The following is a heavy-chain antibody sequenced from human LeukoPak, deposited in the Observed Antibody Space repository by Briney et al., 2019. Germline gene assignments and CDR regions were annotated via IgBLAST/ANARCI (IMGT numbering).Heavy chain of an antibody. Sequence: SETLSLTCAVYGGSFSGYYWSWIRQPPGKGLEWIGEINHSGSTNYNPSLKSRVTISVDTSKNQFSLKLSSVTAPDTAVYYCARHKQLARYFDLWGRGTLVTVSS. D-gene: IGHD6-6*01. J-gene: IGHJ2*01. V-gene: IGHV4-34*01. CDR3: ARHKQLARYFDL. CDR2: INHSGST. CDR1: GGSFSGYY.